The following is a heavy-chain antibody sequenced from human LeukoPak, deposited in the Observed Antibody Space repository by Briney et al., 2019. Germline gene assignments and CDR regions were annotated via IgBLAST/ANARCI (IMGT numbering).Heavy chain of an antibody. Sequence: PGGSLRLSCAASGFTFSSSWMHWVRQAPGKGPVWVSRINSDGSTTTYADSVKGRFTISRDNSKNTLYLQMNSLRAEDTAIYYCAKDYYYDSSGLTAFEYWGQGTLVTVSS. CDR2: INSDGSTT. CDR1: GFTFSSSW. D-gene: IGHD3-22*01. CDR3: AKDYYYDSSGLTAFEY. V-gene: IGHV3-74*01. J-gene: IGHJ4*02.